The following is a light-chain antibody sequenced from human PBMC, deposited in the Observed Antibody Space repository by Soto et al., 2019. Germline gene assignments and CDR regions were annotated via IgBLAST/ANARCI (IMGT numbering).Light chain of an antibody. V-gene: IGKV3-11*01. J-gene: IGKJ5*01. CDR2: DAS. Sequence: EIVWTHSPATLSLSPWERATLSFRSSQSVSSDLAWYQQKPGQAPRLLIYDASNIATGIPARFSGSGSGTDFTLTISSLEAEDFAVYYCQQRSNWPPITFGQGTRLEIK. CDR1: QSVSSD. CDR3: QQRSNWPPIT.